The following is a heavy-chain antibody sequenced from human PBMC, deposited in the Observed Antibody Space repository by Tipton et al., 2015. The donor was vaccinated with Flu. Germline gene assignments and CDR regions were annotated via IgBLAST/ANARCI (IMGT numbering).Heavy chain of an antibody. D-gene: IGHD2/OR15-2a*01. CDR1: GFIFSTSW. V-gene: IGHV3-74*01. CDR3: AREGGYCNTVSCYKYFQH. CDR2: INGDGSTT. J-gene: IGHJ1*01. Sequence: SLRLSCAASGFIFSTSWMHWVRQAPGKGLEWVSRINGDGSTTTYADSVKGRFSMSRDNAKDTLYLQMNSLRADDTAVYYCAREGGYCNTVSCYKYFQHWGQGTPVTVHS.